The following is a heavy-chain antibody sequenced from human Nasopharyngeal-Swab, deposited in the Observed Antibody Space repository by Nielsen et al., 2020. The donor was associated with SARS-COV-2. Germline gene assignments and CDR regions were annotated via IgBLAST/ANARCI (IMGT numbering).Heavy chain of an antibody. D-gene: IGHD6-13*01. CDR2: IKQDGSGS. V-gene: IGHV3-7*01. CDR3: ARGGSSFPFDY. CDR1: GFTFSKFY. Sequence: GGSLRLSCAASGFTFSKFYMSWVRQAAGKGLEWVANIKQDGSGSYYVDSVKGRFTISRDAANNSLYLQMNSLRAGDTGVYYCARGGSSFPFDYWGPGTLVTVSS. J-gene: IGHJ4*02.